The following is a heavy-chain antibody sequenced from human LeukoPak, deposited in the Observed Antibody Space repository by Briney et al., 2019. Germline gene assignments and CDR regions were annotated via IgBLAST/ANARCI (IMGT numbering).Heavy chain of an antibody. D-gene: IGHD2-15*01. J-gene: IGHJ6*02. CDR1: GYTFTSYA. Sequence: GASVKVSCKASGYTFTSYAMHWVRQAPGQRLEWMGWINAGNGNTKYSQKFQGRVTITRDTSASTAYMELSSLRSEDTAVYYCATGTRYCSGGSCYSHYYGMDVWGQGTTVTVS. CDR2: INAGNGNT. CDR3: ATGTRYCSGGSCYSHYYGMDV. V-gene: IGHV1-3*01.